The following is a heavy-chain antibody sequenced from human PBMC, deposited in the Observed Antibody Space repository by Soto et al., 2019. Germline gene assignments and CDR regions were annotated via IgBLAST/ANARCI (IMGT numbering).Heavy chain of an antibody. D-gene: IGHD6-13*01. J-gene: IGHJ3*02. Sequence: PGGSLRLSCAASGFTFSTAWMTWVRQAPGKGLEWVGRIKAGGTTDYAAPVKGRFTISRDDSQNTVYLQMDSLKTEDTGVYFCAKDLYSSSWYREADDAFDIWGQGTMVTVSS. CDR1: GFTFSTAW. CDR3: AKDLYSSSWYREADDAFDI. V-gene: IGHV3-15*07. CDR2: IKAGGTT.